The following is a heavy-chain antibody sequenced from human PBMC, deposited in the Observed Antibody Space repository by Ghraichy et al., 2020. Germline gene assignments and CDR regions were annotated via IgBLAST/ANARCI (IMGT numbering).Heavy chain of an antibody. V-gene: IGHV7-4-1*02. CDR3: ARDLTYYYGSGSEPDAFDI. Sequence: ASVKVSCKASGYTFTSYAMNWVRQAPGQGLEWMGWINTNTGNPTYAQGFTGRFVFSLDTSVSTAYLQISSLKAEDTAVYYCARDLTYYYGSGSEPDAFDIWGQGTMVTVSS. CDR1: GYTFTSYA. J-gene: IGHJ3*02. CDR2: INTNTGNP. D-gene: IGHD3-10*01.